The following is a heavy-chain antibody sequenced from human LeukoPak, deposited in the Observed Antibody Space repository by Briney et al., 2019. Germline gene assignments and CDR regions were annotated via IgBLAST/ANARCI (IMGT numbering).Heavy chain of an antibody. J-gene: IGHJ3*02. D-gene: IGHD3-10*01. CDR3: AADYYGSGSYGSRDAFDI. Sequence: SETLSLTCAVYGGSFSGYYWSWIRQPPGKGLEWIGEINHSGSTNYNPSLKSRVTISVDTSKNQFSLKLSSVTAADTAVYYCAADYYGSGSYGSRDAFDIWGQGTMVTVSS. CDR1: GGSFSGYY. CDR2: INHSGST. V-gene: IGHV4-34*01.